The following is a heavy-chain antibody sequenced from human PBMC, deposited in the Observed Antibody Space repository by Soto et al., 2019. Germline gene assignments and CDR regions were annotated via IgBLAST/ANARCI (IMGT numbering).Heavy chain of an antibody. CDR2: VYYRGRS. Sequence: PSETLSLTCTVSGGSVTNSSYYWGWIRQSPGKGLEWIGSVYYRGRSYSKSSVKSRVTISVDTSKNRFSLCLNSVTASDTAVYFCVSQRTTVPTQAYFDYWGPGALVTVSS. V-gene: IGHV4-39*01. CDR1: GGSVTNSSYY. D-gene: IGHD4-17*01. CDR3: VSQRTTVPTQAYFDY. J-gene: IGHJ4*02.